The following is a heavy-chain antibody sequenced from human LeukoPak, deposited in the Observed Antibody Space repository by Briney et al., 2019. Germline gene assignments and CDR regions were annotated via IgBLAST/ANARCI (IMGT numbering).Heavy chain of an antibody. CDR1: GGSIRSGSYY. D-gene: IGHD3-10*01. V-gene: IGHV4-61*02. J-gene: IGHJ4*02. Sequence: PSETLSLTCTVSGGSIRSGSYYWSWIRQPAGKGLEWIGRIYTSGSTNYNPSLKSRVTISVDTSKNQFSLKLSSVTAADTAVYYCARVTGSLWFGEPATSYFDYWGQGTLVTVSS. CDR2: IYTSGST. CDR3: ARVTGSLWFGEPATSYFDY.